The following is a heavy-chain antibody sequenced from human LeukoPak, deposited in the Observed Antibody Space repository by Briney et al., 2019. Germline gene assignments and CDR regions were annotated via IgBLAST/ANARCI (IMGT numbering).Heavy chain of an antibody. V-gene: IGHV4-30-4*01. CDR3: ASPGYFYGSGSVDDGFDI. J-gene: IGHJ3*02. Sequence: KTSETLSLTCTVSGGSISSGDYYWSWIRQPPGKGLEWIGYIYYSGSTYYNPSLKSRVTISVDTSKNQFSLKLSSVTAADTAVYYCASPGYFYGSGSVDDGFDIWGQGTMVTVSS. CDR2: IYYSGST. D-gene: IGHD3-10*01. CDR1: GGSISSGDYY.